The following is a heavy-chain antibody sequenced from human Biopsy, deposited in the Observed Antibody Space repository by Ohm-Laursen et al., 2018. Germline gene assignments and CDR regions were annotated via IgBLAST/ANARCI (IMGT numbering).Heavy chain of an antibody. Sequence: DSVNVSCKASGDAFLGYYLHWVRQAPGQGLGWMGSIYPNSGDTDFAQKFQGRVSMTRDTSVSTAYLELSSLRSDDTAIYYCARDLLEWSLPSWGQGTLVTVSS. CDR2: IYPNSGDT. D-gene: IGHD3-3*01. V-gene: IGHV1-2*02. CDR1: GDAFLGYY. J-gene: IGHJ4*02. CDR3: ARDLLEWSLPS.